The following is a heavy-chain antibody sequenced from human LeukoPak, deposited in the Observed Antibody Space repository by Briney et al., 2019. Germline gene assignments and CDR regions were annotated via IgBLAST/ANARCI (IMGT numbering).Heavy chain of an antibody. D-gene: IGHD3-16*02. CDR2: ISGSGGST. V-gene: IGHV3-23*01. J-gene: IGHJ4*02. CDR3: TRQDGKVTFRGVIDYLDY. CDR1: GFTFSTYA. Sequence: PGGSLRLSCVASGFTFSTYAMSWVRQAPGKGLEWVSGISGSGGSTYYADSVKGRFTISRDNSKNTLYLQMNSLRAEDTAVYYCTRQDGKVTFRGVIDYLDYWGQGTLVAVSS.